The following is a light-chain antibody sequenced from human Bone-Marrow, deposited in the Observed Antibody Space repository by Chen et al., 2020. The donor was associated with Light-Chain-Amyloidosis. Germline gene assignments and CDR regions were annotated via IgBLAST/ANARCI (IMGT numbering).Light chain of an antibody. CDR3: QERTNWPLYT. CDR1: QRISKF. J-gene: IGKJ2*01. CDR2: DAS. V-gene: IGKV3-11*01. Sequence: EIVLTQSPATLSLSPGERAALSCSASQRISKFLAWYQHKPGQAPSLLIYDASIRAPGIPARFSGSGSGTDFTLTINSLEPEDFAVYYCQERTNWPLYTFGQGTKLEI.